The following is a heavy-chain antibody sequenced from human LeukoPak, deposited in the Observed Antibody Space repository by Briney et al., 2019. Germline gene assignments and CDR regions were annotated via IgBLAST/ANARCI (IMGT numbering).Heavy chain of an antibody. J-gene: IGHJ4*02. D-gene: IGHD3-22*01. CDR3: ARVRPGSSGSYYRTS. V-gene: IGHV3-11*04. CDR2: ITSGGGFK. CDR1: GFPFSDFH. Sequence: KPGGSLRLSCVGAGFPFSDFHMGWIRQAPGKGLEWVSYITSGGGFKYYADSVKGRFSISRDDSKNSVFLQMNSLRVEDTAVYYCARVRPGSSGSYYRTSWGQGTLVTVSS.